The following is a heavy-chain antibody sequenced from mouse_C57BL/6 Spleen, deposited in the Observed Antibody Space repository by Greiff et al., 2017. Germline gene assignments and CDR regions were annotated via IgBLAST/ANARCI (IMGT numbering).Heavy chain of an antibody. CDR2: IYPGDGDT. J-gene: IGHJ1*03. Sequence: VQLQQSGAELVKPGASVKISCKASGYAFSSYWMNWVKQRPGKGLEWIGQIYPGDGDTNYNVKFKGKATLTADKSSSTAYMQLSSLTSEDSAVYFSARAASPNRYFEGWGTGTTVTVSS. D-gene: IGHD3-3*01. CDR3: ARAASPNRYFEG. V-gene: IGHV1-80*01. CDR1: GYAFSSYW.